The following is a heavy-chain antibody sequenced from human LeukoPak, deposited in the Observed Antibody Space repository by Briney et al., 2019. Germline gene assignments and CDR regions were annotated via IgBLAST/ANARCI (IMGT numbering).Heavy chain of an antibody. CDR2: IYYSGST. V-gene: IGHV4-30-4*01. CDR1: GGSISSGDYY. D-gene: IGHD1-26*01. CDR3: ARVELGGSLEY. Sequence: SETLSLTCTVSGGSISSGDYYWSWIRQPPGKGLEWFGYIYYSGSTYYNPSLKSRVTISVDTSKNQFSLKLSSVTAADTAVYYCARVELGGSLEYWGQGTLVTVSS. J-gene: IGHJ4*02.